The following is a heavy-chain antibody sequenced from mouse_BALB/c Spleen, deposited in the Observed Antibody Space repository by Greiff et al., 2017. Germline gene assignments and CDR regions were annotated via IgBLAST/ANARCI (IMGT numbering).Heavy chain of an antibody. Sequence: QVQLKQSGPQLVRPGASVKISCKASGYSFTSYWMHWVKQSPGQGLEWIGMIDPSASETRLNQKFKDEATLTVDKSSSTAYMQLSSPTSEDSAVYYCARREVYYGSSYGAMDDWGQGTSVTVSS. CDR2: IDPSASET. J-gene: IGHJ4*01. CDR3: ARREVYYGSSYGAMDD. V-gene: IGHV1S126*01. D-gene: IGHD1-1*01. CDR1: GYSFTSYW.